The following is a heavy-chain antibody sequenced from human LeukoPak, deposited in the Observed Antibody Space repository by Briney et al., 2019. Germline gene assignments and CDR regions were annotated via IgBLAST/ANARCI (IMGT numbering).Heavy chain of an antibody. J-gene: IGHJ4*02. V-gene: IGHV3-21*01. CDR2: ISSSSSYI. CDR3: ASILGYCSSTSCPQPPFDY. CDR1: GFTLSSYS. D-gene: IGHD2-2*01. Sequence: GGSLRLSCAASGFTLSSYSMNWVRQAPGKGLEWVSSISSSSSYIYYADSVKGRFTISRDNAKNSPYLQMNSLRAEDTAVYYCASILGYCSSTSCPQPPFDYWGQGTLVTVSS.